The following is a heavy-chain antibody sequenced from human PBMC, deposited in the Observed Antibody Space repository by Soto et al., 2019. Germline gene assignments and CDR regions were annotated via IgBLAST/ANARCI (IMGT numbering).Heavy chain of an antibody. D-gene: IGHD2-15*01. V-gene: IGHV1-2*02. CDR2: INPNSGGT. J-gene: IGHJ4*02. Sequence: ASVKVSCKASGYTFTGYYMHWVRQAPGQGLEWMGWINPNSGGTNYAQKFQGRVTMTRDTSISTAYMELSRLRSDDTAVYYCARVYRSRAVVAATVRGALDYWGQGTLVTVSS. CDR3: ARVYRSRAVVAATVRGALDY. CDR1: GYTFTGYY.